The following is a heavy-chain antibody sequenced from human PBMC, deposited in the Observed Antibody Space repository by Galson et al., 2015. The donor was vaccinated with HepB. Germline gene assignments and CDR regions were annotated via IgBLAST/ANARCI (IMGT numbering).Heavy chain of an antibody. J-gene: IGHJ4*02. CDR1: GFTFSGSA. Sequence: SLRLSCAASGFTFSGSAMHWVRQASGKGLEWVGRIRSKANSYATAYAASVKGRFTISRDDSKNTAYLQMNSLKTEDTAVYYCTRHGPPTYYYGSGSPYDFDYWGQGTLVTVSS. CDR3: TRHGPPTYYYGSGSPYDFDY. V-gene: IGHV3-73*01. CDR2: IRSKANSYAT. D-gene: IGHD3-10*01.